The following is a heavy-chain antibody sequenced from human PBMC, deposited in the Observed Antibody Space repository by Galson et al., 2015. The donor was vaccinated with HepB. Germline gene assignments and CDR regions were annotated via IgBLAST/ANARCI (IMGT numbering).Heavy chain of an antibody. Sequence: SLRLSCAAPGFTFSNFAIHWVRQAPGKGLEWVAVISYDGSNKYYADSVRGRFTISRDNSKNTLYLQMNSLRGEDTAVYYCARASMVRGVITSYYYYYGMDVWGQGTTVTVSS. CDR2: ISYDGSNK. D-gene: IGHD3-10*01. CDR1: GFTFSNFA. CDR3: ARASMVRGVITSYYYYYGMDV. V-gene: IGHV3-30*04. J-gene: IGHJ6*02.